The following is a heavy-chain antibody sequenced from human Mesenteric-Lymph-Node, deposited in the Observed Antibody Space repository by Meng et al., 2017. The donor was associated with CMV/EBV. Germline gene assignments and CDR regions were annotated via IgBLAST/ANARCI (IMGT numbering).Heavy chain of an antibody. V-gene: IGHV3-15*07. CDR2: VKSASAGGAA. D-gene: IGHD1-26*01. CDR3: TTGWDQYFDF. J-gene: IGHJ4*02. CDR1: DFTLNGSW. Sequence: EVQLVESGGGLVKPGGSIRLSCVASDFTLNGSWMNWVRQAPGKGLEWVGRVKSASAGGAADAAAPVKGRFTVSRDDSRKTVHLQMDNLKIEDTAVYYCTTGWDQYFDFWGQGALVTVSS.